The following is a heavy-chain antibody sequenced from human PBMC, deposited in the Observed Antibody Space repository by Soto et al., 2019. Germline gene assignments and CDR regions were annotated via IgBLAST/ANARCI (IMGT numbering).Heavy chain of an antibody. Sequence: ASVKVSCKASGYTFTSYDINWVRQATGQGLEWMGWMNPNSGNTGYAQKFQGRVTMTRNTSISTAYMELSSLRSEDTAVYYGARTPGGYDFWSGYSRYYMDVWGKGTTVTVSS. J-gene: IGHJ6*03. CDR3: ARTPGGYDFWSGYSRYYMDV. D-gene: IGHD3-3*01. CDR1: GYTFTSYD. CDR2: MNPNSGNT. V-gene: IGHV1-8*01.